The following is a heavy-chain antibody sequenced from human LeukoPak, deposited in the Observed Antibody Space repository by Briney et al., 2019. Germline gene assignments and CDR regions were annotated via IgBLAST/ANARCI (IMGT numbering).Heavy chain of an antibody. D-gene: IGHD2-21*01. CDR1: GFNFSDSR. CDR3: VRGDWYFES. J-gene: IGHJ4*02. CDR2: VNRDGTEK. V-gene: IGHV3-7*04. Sequence: PGGSLRLSCVTSGFNFSDSRMTWVRQALEKGLQWVANVNRDGTEKHFLDSVEGRFTISRDNAKKSLYLQMSSLRPQDTAVYFCVRGDWYFESWGQGTLVTVSS.